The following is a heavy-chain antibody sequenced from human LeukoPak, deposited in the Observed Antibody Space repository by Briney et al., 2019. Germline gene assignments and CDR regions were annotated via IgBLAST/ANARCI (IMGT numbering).Heavy chain of an antibody. CDR1: GFTFSSYS. Sequence: GGSLRLSCAASGFTFSSYSMNWVRQAPGKGLEWVSYISSSSSTIYYADSVKGRFTISRDNAKNSLYLQMNSLRAEDTAVCYCVRGGVRGSGSYKNAFDIWGQGTMVTVSS. V-gene: IGHV3-48*01. D-gene: IGHD3-10*01. CDR2: ISSSSSTI. J-gene: IGHJ3*02. CDR3: VRGGVRGSGSYKNAFDI.